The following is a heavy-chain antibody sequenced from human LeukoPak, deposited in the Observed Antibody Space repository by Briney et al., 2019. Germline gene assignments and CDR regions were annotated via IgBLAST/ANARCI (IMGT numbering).Heavy chain of an antibody. D-gene: IGHD6-19*01. V-gene: IGHV3-23*01. CDR1: GFTFSNYA. CDR2: ISGSGGST. CDR3: AKERGYTSGLGTLDY. J-gene: IGHJ4*02. Sequence: PGGSLRLSCAASGFTFSNYAMSWVRQVPGKGLEWVSTISGSGGSTYYADSLKGRFSISRDNSKNTLFLQMMSLSAEHTAVYYCAKERGYTSGLGTLDYWGQGTLVTVST.